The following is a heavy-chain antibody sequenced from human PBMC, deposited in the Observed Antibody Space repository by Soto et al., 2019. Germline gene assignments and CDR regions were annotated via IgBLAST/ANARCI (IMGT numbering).Heavy chain of an antibody. CDR1: GYTFTSYG. J-gene: IGHJ6*03. Sequence: QVHLVQSGAEVKKPGASVKVSCKASGYTFTSYGISWVRQAPGQGLEWMGWISAYNGNTNYAQKLQGRVTMTTDTSTSTAYMELRSLRSDDTAVYYCARTPGMNGDYDNYYYYYMDVWGKGTTGTVSS. CDR2: ISAYNGNT. CDR3: ARTPGMNGDYDNYYYYYMDV. V-gene: IGHV1-18*01. D-gene: IGHD4-17*01.